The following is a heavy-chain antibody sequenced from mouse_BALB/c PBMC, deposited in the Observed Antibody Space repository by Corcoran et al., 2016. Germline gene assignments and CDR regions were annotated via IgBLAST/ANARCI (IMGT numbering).Heavy chain of an antibody. Sequence: EVQLQQSGPELVKPGASVKISCKTSGYTFTEYTMHWVKQSHGKSLEWSGGINPNNGGTSYNQKFKGKATLTVDKSSSTAYMELRSLTSEDSAVYYCARGNYASYYFDYWGQGTTLTVSS. CDR3: ARGNYASYYFDY. J-gene: IGHJ2*01. V-gene: IGHV1-18*01. CDR1: GYTFTEYT. D-gene: IGHD1-1*02. CDR2: INPNNGGT.